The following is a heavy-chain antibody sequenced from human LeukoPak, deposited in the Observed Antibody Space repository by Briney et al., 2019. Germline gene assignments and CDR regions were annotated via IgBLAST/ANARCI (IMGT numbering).Heavy chain of an antibody. CDR1: GFTFSSYS. V-gene: IGHV3-21*01. D-gene: IGHD2-15*01. CDR2: ISSSSSYI. J-gene: IGHJ6*03. Sequence: GGSLRLSCAASGFTFSSYSMNWVRQAPGKGLEWVSSISSSSSYIYYADSVKGRFTISRDNAENSLYLQMNSLRAEDTAVYYCARGDGYCSGGSCYDGLDYYMDVWGKGTTVTISS. CDR3: ARGDGYCSGGSCYDGLDYYMDV.